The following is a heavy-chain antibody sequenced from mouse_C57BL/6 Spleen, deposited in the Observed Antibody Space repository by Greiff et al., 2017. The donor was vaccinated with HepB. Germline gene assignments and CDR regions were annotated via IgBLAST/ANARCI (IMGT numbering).Heavy chain of an antibody. CDR3: ARAEDRLGFAY. CDR2: IHPNSGST. J-gene: IGHJ3*01. CDR1: GYTFTSYW. Sequence: QVQLQQPGAELVKPGASVKLSCKASGYTFTSYWMHWVKQRPGQGLEWIGMIHPNSGSTNYNEKFKSKATLTVDKSSSTAYMQLSSLTSEDSAVYYCARAEDRLGFAYWGQGTLVTVSA. V-gene: IGHV1-64*01.